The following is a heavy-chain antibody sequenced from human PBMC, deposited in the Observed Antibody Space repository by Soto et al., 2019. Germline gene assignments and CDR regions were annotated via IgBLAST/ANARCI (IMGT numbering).Heavy chain of an antibody. D-gene: IGHD6-19*01. J-gene: IGHJ4*02. Sequence: GESLKISCNGSGYSFTSYWIGWVRQMPGKGLEWMGIIYPGDSDTRYSPSFQGQVTISADKSISTAYLQWSSLEASDTAMYYCASASVAGTSTFDYWGQGTLVTVSS. V-gene: IGHV5-51*01. CDR1: GYSFTSYW. CDR3: ASASVAGTSTFDY. CDR2: IYPGDSDT.